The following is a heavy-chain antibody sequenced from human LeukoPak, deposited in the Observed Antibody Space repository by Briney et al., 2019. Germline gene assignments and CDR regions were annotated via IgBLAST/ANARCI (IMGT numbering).Heavy chain of an antibody. CDR3: ARVGYYGSGTYGQNH. Sequence: PGGSLRLSCAASGFTFSSYWMSWVRQAPGKGLEWVANIKQDGSEKYYVDSVKGRFTISRDNAKNSLYLQMNSLRAEDTAVYYCARVGYYGSGTYGQNHWGQGTLVTVSS. J-gene: IGHJ5*02. V-gene: IGHV3-7*01. CDR2: IKQDGSEK. D-gene: IGHD3-10*01. CDR1: GFTFSSYW.